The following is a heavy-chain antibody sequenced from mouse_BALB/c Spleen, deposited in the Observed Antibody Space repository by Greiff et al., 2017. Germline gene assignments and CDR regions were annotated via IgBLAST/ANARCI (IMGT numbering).Heavy chain of an antibody. CDR1: GFNIKDYY. V-gene: IGHV14-1*02. CDR2: IDPENGNT. D-gene: IGHD2-4*01. J-gene: IGHJ4*01. Sequence: EVHLVESGAELVRPGALVKLSCKASGFNIKDYYMHWVKQRPEQGLEWIGWIDPENGNTIYDPKFQGKASITADTSSNTAYLQLSSLTSEDTAVYYCARRGDYDGDVGAMDYGGQGTSVTVAS. CDR3: ARRGDYDGDVGAMDY.